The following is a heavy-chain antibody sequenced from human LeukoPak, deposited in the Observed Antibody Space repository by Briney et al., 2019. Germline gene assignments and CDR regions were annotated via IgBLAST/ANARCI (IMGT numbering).Heavy chain of an antibody. CDR3: AKAIRNLGWYFDL. V-gene: IGHV3-33*06. CDR1: GFTFSSYG. D-gene: IGHD3-3*01. J-gene: IGHJ2*01. CDR2: IWYDGSNK. Sequence: PGRSLRPSCAASGFTFSSYGMHWVRQAPGKGLEWVAVIWYDGSNKYYADSVKGRFTISRDNSKNTLYLQVNSLRAEDTAVYYCAKAIRNLGWYFDLWGRGTLVTVSS.